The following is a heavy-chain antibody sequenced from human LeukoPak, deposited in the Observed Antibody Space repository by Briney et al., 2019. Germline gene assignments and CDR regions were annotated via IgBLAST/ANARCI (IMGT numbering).Heavy chain of an antibody. CDR1: GGSFSGYY. Sequence: SETLSLTCAVYGGSFSGYYWSWIRQPPGKGLEWIGEINHSGSTDYNPSLKSRVTISVDTSKNQFSLKLSSVTAADTAVYYCASLDSWSGHNWFDPWGQGTLVTVSS. J-gene: IGHJ5*02. D-gene: IGHD3-3*01. CDR3: ASLDSWSGHNWFDP. CDR2: INHSGST. V-gene: IGHV4-34*01.